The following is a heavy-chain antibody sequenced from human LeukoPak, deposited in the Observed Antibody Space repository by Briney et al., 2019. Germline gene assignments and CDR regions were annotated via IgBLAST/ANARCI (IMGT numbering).Heavy chain of an antibody. J-gene: IGHJ4*02. CDR2: MNPNSGNT. CDR1: GYAFTSYD. V-gene: IGHV1-8*01. CDR3: ARVNLRYFDWLLHRRAYYFDY. D-gene: IGHD3-9*01. Sequence: ASVKVSCKASGYAFTSYDINWVRQATGQGLEWMGWMNPNSGNTGYAQKFQGRVTMTRNTSISTAYMELSSLRSEDTAVYYCARVNLRYFDWLLHRRAYYFDYWGQGTLVTVSS.